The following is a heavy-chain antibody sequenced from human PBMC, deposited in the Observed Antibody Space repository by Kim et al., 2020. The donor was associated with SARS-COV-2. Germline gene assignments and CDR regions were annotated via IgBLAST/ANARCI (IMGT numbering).Heavy chain of an antibody. Sequence: KVQGRVTITADKSTSTAYMELSSLRSEDTAVYYCARSDELYSSSWEPFDYWGQGTLVTVYS. V-gene: IGHV1-69*02. CDR3: ARSDELYSSSWEPFDY. J-gene: IGHJ4*02. D-gene: IGHD6-13*01.